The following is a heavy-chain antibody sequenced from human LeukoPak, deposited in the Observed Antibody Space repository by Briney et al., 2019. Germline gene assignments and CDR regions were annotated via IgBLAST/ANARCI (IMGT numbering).Heavy chain of an antibody. D-gene: IGHD3-10*01. V-gene: IGHV3-21*01. CDR2: ISSSSTYI. CDR1: GFTFSSYS. CDR3: ARDNRGVVRGVIPNWFDP. Sequence: GGSLRLSCAASGFTFSSYSMNWVRQAPGKGLEWVSSISSSSTYIYYADSVKGRFTISRDNAKNSLYLQMNSLRAEDTAVYYCARDNRGVVRGVIPNWFDPWGQGTLVTVSS. J-gene: IGHJ5*02.